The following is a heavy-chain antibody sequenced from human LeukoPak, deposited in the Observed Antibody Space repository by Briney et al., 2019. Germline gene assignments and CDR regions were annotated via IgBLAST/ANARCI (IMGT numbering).Heavy chain of an antibody. D-gene: IGHD6-19*01. CDR1: GGTFSSYA. CDR2: IIPILGIA. CDR3: AGSIAVAGNGGYYFDY. J-gene: IGHJ4*02. Sequence: SVKVSCKASGGTFSSYAISWVRQAPGQGLEWMGRIIPILGIANYAQKFQGRVTITAGKSTSTAYMELSSLRSEDTAVYYCAGSIAVAGNGGYYFDYWGQGTLVTVSS. V-gene: IGHV1-69*04.